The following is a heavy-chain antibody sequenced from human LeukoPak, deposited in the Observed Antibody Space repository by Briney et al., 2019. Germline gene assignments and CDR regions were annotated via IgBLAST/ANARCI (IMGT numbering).Heavy chain of an antibody. CDR1: GFPFGSYV. V-gene: IGHV3-48*02. Sequence: PGGSLRLSCEGSGFPFGSYVMSWVRQAPGKGLEWVSYISSTSSTIYYADSVKGRFTISRDNAKKSLYLQMNSLRDEDTAVYYCARDTFYYFDYWGQGTLVTVSS. CDR3: ARDTFYYFDY. CDR2: ISSTSSTI. J-gene: IGHJ4*02.